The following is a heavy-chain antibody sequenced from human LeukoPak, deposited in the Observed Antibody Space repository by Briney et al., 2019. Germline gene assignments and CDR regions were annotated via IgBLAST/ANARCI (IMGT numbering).Heavy chain of an antibody. V-gene: IGHV4-34*01. CDR1: GGSFSNYY. J-gene: IGHJ6*03. CDR2: INHSGST. CDR3: AREGRYRYGYNEYHLYMDI. Sequence: SETLSLTCGVYGGSFSNYYWSCIRQSPGKGLEWIGEINHSGSTNYNPSLKSRVTMSVDTSKIQFSLKLSSVTAAETAVYYCAREGRYRYGYNEYHLYMDIWGKGTTVTVSS. D-gene: IGHD5-18*01.